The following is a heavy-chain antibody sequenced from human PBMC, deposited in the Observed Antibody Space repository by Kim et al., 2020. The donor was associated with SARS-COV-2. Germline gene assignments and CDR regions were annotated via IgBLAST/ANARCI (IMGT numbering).Heavy chain of an antibody. Sequence: FQGRVTITRDTSASTAYMELSSLRSEDTAVYYCAREFGGKRDWFDPWGQGTLVTVSS. J-gene: IGHJ5*02. CDR3: AREFGGKRDWFDP. V-gene: IGHV1-3*01. D-gene: IGHD3-10*01.